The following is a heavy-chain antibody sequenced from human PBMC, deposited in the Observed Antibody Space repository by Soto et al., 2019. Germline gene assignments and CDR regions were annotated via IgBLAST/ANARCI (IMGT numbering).Heavy chain of an antibody. D-gene: IGHD5-12*01. V-gene: IGHV3-48*01. Sequence: PGGSLRLSCAASGFTFSSYSMNWVRQAPGKGLEWVSYISSSSSTIYYADSVKGRFTISRDNAKNSLYLQMNSLRAEDTAVYYCARDHGMVATLYYFDYWGQGTLVTVSS. CDR3: ARDHGMVATLYYFDY. J-gene: IGHJ4*02. CDR1: GFTFSSYS. CDR2: ISSSSSTI.